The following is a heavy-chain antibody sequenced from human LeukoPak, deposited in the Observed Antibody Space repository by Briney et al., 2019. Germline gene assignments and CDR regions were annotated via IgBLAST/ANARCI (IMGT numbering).Heavy chain of an antibody. Sequence: SVKVSCKASGGTFSSYAISWMRQAPGQGLEWTGRIIPIFGIANYAQKFQGRVTVTADKSTSTAYMELSSLRSEDTAVYYCARADCSGGSCTGSFDYWGQGTLVTVSS. D-gene: IGHD2-15*01. V-gene: IGHV1-69*04. CDR1: GGTFSSYA. CDR3: ARADCSGGSCTGSFDY. J-gene: IGHJ4*02. CDR2: IIPIFGIA.